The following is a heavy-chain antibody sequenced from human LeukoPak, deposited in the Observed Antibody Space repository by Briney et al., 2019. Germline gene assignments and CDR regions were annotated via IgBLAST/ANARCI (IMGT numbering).Heavy chain of an antibody. CDR2: IYYSGST. J-gene: IGHJ4*02. Sequence: PSETLSLTCTVSGGSISSYYWSWIRQPPGKGLEWIGYIYYSGSTNYNPSLKRRVTISVYPSKIQFSLKLSSLPAADTAFYYCARGGGPFYYDYVWGSYRPFDYWGQGTLVTVSS. CDR3: ARGGGPFYYDYVWGSYRPFDY. V-gene: IGHV4-59*01. CDR1: GGSISSYY. D-gene: IGHD3-16*02.